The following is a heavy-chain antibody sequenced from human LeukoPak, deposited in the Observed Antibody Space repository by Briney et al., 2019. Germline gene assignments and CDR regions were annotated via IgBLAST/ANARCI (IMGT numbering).Heavy chain of an antibody. CDR3: ARGLDCRSTSCYLDN. Sequence: GGSLRLSCAASGFTFTKYWMTWGRQAPGKGLEWVANIKQDGSEKFYVDSVKGRFTISRDNAKNSLDLQINSLGAEDTAVYYCARGLDCRSTSCYLDNWGQGTLVTVSS. CDR1: GFTFTKYW. CDR2: IKQDGSEK. D-gene: IGHD2-2*01. J-gene: IGHJ4*02. V-gene: IGHV3-7*01.